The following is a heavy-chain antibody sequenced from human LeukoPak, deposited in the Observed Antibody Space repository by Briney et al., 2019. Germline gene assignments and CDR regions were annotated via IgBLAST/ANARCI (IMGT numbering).Heavy chain of an antibody. D-gene: IGHD6-19*01. V-gene: IGHV4-4*02. CDR3: ARELAVTGTIDY. Sequence: SETLSLTCAVSGDSISSSNWWSWVRQPPGKGLGWIGEIYHSGSANYNPSLRSRVTISVDKSKNQFSLKLSSVTAADTAVYYCARELAVTGTIDYWGQGTLVTVSS. CDR2: IYHSGSA. CDR1: GDSISSSNW. J-gene: IGHJ4*02.